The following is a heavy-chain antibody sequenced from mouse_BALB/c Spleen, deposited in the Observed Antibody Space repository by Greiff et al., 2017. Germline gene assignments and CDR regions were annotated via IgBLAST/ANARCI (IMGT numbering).Heavy chain of an antibody. CDR2: IDPANGNT. Sequence: VQLKQSGAELVKPGASVKLSCTASGFNIKDTYMHWVKQRPEQGLEWIGRIDPANGNTKYDPKFQGKATITADTSSNTAYLQLSSLTSEDTAVYYCARGSYYGYKDFDYWGQGTTLTVSS. D-gene: IGHD1-2*01. CDR3: ARGSYYGYKDFDY. V-gene: IGHV14-3*02. CDR1: GFNIKDTY. J-gene: IGHJ2*01.